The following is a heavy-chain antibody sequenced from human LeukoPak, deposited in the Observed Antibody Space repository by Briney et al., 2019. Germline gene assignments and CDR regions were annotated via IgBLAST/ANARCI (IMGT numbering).Heavy chain of an antibody. Sequence: SETLSLTCAVYAGSFSGYSWSWIRQPPGKGLEWIGENNHSGSTNYNPSLKSRVTISVDTSKNQFSLKLSSVTAADTAVYYCASLRLVVPAAIWRRQAGYWGQGTLVTVSS. V-gene: IGHV4-34*01. J-gene: IGHJ4*02. CDR3: ASLRLVVPAAIWRRQAGY. CDR2: NNHSGST. CDR1: AGSFSGYS. D-gene: IGHD2-2*02.